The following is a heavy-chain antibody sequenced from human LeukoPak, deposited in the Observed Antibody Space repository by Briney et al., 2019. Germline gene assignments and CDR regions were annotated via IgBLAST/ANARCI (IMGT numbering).Heavy chain of an antibody. Sequence: GESLKISCKGSGYRFSTYWIAWVRQMPGKGLDLMAIIYPDDSDTEYSPSFEGQVTVSVDKSITTAYLHWSSLRASDTAIYYCARLFAPILSRGALNLWGQGTLVTVSS. J-gene: IGHJ3*01. CDR1: GYRFSTYW. D-gene: IGHD2/OR15-2a*01. CDR2: IYPDDSDT. V-gene: IGHV5-51*01. CDR3: ARLFAPILSRGALNL.